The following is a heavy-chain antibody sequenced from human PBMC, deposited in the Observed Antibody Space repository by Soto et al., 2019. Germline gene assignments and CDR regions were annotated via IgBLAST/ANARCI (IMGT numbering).Heavy chain of an antibody. CDR1: GFTFRGYV. D-gene: IGHD6-13*01. V-gene: IGHV3-30*18. J-gene: IGHJ2*01. CDR3: AKGAGRSWHWYFDP. Sequence: QVQLVESGGGVVQPGGSLRLSCAASGFTFRGYVTHWVRQAPGKGLEWVAVISEDGSDKYYAGSVQGRFTISRDDSRNTLYLQMNSLRTYDTSVYYFAKGAGRSWHWYFDPWGRGTLVTVSS. CDR2: ISEDGSDK.